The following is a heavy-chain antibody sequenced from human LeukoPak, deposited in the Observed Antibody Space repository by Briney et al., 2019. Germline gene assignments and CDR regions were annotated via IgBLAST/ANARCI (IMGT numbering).Heavy chain of an antibody. V-gene: IGHV4-59*08. CDR3: ARRRYSGSYADY. CDR2: IYYSGST. CDR1: GGSISSYY. J-gene: IGHJ4*02. Sequence: SETLSLTCTVSGGSISSYYWSWIRQPPGKGLEWIGYIYYSGSTNYSPSLKSRVTISVDTSKNQFSLKLSSVTAADTAVYYCARRRYSGSYADYWGQGTLVTVSS. D-gene: IGHD1-26*01.